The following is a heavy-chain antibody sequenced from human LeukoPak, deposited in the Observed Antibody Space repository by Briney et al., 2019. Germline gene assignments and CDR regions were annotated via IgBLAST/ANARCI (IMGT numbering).Heavy chain of an antibody. CDR1: GGSLSGYY. CDR2: VNAVGST. D-gene: IGHD2-2*01. CDR3: ARRVPAASGGGFDY. V-gene: IGHV4-4*08. Sequence: SETLSLTCAVSGGSLSGYYWNWIRQPPGKGLEWIGYVNAVGSTKYNPSLSSRLTISVDKSKNQFSLKLNSVTAADSAVYFCARRVPAASGGGFDYWGQGTPVAVSS. J-gene: IGHJ4*02.